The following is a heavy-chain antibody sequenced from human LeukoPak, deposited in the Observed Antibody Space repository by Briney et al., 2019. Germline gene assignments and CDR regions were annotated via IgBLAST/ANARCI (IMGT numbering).Heavy chain of an antibody. CDR2: IYYSGST. Sequence: PSETLSLTCTVSGGSISSYYWSWIRQPPGKGLEWIGYIYYSGSTNYNPSLKSRVTISVDTSKNQFSLNLNSVTAADTAVYYCAREEIEASRYYFDCWGQGTLVSVSS. CDR3: AREEIEASRYYFDC. CDR1: GGSISSYY. V-gene: IGHV4-59*12. J-gene: IGHJ4*02.